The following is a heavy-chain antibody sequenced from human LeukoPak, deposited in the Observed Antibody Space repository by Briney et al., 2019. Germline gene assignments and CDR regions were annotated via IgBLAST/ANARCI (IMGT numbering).Heavy chain of an antibody. V-gene: IGHV3-23*01. CDR2: INGGGNTT. J-gene: IGHJ6*03. CDR1: GFTFSSFA. Sequence: PGGSLRLSCEVSGFTFSSFAMGWVRQSPGKGLEWLSTINGGGNTTFYADSVKGRFTISRDNSKNTLYLHMDSLRPDDTAIYYCTKELHVAVAVADYYYFYMDVWGRGTAVTVSS. CDR3: TKELHVAVAVADYYYFYMDV. D-gene: IGHD6-19*01.